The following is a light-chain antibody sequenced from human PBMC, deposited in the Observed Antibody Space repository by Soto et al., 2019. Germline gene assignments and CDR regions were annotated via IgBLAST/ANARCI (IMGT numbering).Light chain of an antibody. CDR1: QRISSE. Sequence: EIVMTQSPSTLSVSPGESATLSCRASQRISSELAWYQQKPGQPPRLLIYGASTRATGVPARFTGSGSGSDFTLTISGLQSEDFAVSYCQQGHNWPLTFGQGTRLEI. CDR3: QQGHNWPLT. J-gene: IGKJ2*01. V-gene: IGKV3-15*01. CDR2: GAS.